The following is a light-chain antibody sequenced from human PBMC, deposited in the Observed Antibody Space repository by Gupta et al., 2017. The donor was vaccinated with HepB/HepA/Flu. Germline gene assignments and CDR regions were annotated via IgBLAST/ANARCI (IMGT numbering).Light chain of an antibody. CDR2: LGS. CDR3: MQALQTPRT. J-gene: IGKJ1*01. Sequence: DIVMTQSPLSLPVTPGEPASISCRSSQSLLHSNGYNYLDWYLQKPGQSPQLLIYLGSTRASGVPDRFNGSGSGADFTLKINRVEAEDVGVYYCMQALQTPRTFGQGTKVEIK. V-gene: IGKV2-28*01. CDR1: QSLLHSNGYNY.